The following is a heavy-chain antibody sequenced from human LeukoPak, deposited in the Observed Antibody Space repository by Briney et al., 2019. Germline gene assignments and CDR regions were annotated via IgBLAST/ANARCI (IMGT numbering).Heavy chain of an antibody. CDR3: ARVGRLQYGDHVAFDY. D-gene: IGHD4-17*01. CDR1: GFTFTDYY. CDR2: ISVSGTTM. V-gene: IGHV3-11*01. Sequence: GVSLRLSCATSGFTFTDYYMSWIRQAPGKGLEWVSYISVSGTTMYFADSVKGRFTLSRDNAKNSLYLQMNSLRAEDTAVYYCARVGRLQYGDHVAFDYWGQGTLVTVSS. J-gene: IGHJ4*02.